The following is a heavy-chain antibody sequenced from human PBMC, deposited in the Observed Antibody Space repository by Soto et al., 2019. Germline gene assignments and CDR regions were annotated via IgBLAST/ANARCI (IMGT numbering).Heavy chain of an antibody. CDR3: ARDTSNLMVYDMYYYMDV. D-gene: IGHD2-8*01. CDR1: GYTFTSYA. Sequence: QVQLVQSGAEVKKPGASVKVSCKASGYTFTSYAMHWVRQAPGQRLEWMGWINAGNGNTKYSQKFQGRVTITRDTSASTAYMELSSRRSEDTAVYYCARDTSNLMVYDMYYYMDVWGKGTTVTVSS. J-gene: IGHJ6*03. CDR2: INAGNGNT. V-gene: IGHV1-3*01.